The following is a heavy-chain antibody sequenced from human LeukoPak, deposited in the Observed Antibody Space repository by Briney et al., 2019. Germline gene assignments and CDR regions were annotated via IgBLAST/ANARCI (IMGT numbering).Heavy chain of an antibody. CDR1: RGTFSSYA. CDR2: IIPIFGTA. V-gene: IGHV1-69*05. J-gene: IGHJ4*02. Sequence: GSSVKVSCKASRGTFSSYAISWVRQAPGQGLEWMGGIIPIFGTANYAQKFQGRVTITTDDSTSTAYMELSSLRSEDTAVYYCARGPTSRDGYKYFDHWGQGTPVTVFS. CDR3: ARGPTSRDGYKYFDH. D-gene: IGHD5-24*01.